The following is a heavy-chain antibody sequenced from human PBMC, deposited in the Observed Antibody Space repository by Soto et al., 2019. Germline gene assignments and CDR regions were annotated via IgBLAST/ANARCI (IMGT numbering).Heavy chain of an antibody. CDR2: IYTSGST. J-gene: IGHJ3*02. CDR1: GGSISSYY. V-gene: IGHV4-4*07. Sequence: SETLSLTCTVSGGSISSYYWSWIRQPAGKGLEWIGRIYTSGSTNYNPSLKSRVTMSVDTSKNQFSLKLSSVTAADTAVYYCARAIVVVPAANRDAFDIWGQGTMVTVSS. D-gene: IGHD2-2*01. CDR3: ARAIVVVPAANRDAFDI.